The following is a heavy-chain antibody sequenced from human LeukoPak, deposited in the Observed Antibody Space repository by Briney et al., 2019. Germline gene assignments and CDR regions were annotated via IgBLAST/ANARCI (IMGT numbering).Heavy chain of an antibody. D-gene: IGHD3-16*01. J-gene: IGHJ4*02. Sequence: GASVKVSCKASGYTFTSYGISWVRQAPGQGLEWMGWISAYNGNTNYAQKLQGRVTMTTDTSTSTAYMELRSLRSDDTAVYYCVRDRLYTVMSAGYYFDSWGQGTMVTVSS. CDR1: GYTFTSYG. V-gene: IGHV1-18*01. CDR2: ISAYNGNT. CDR3: VRDRLYTVMSAGYYFDS.